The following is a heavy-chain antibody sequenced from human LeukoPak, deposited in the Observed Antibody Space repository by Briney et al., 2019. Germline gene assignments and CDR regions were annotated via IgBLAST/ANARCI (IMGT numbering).Heavy chain of an antibody. CDR1: GFTFSSYA. J-gene: IGHJ5*02. CDR2: ISYDGSNK. D-gene: IGHD2-15*01. CDR3: ARAEAVVAATFDP. Sequence: GRSLRLSCAASGFTFSSYAMHWVRQAPGKGLEWVAVISYDGSNKYYADSVKGRFTISRDNSKNTLYLQMNSLRAEDTAVYYCARAEAVVAATFDPWGQGTLVTVSS. V-gene: IGHV3-30-3*01.